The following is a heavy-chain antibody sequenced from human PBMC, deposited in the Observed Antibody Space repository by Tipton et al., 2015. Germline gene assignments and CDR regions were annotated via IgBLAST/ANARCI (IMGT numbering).Heavy chain of an antibody. Sequence: SLRLSCAASGFTFDDYAMHWVRQAPGKGLEWVSGISWNSGRINYADSVKGRFTISRDNAKNSLFLQMNSLRAADTALYYCAKGKAASCPDDAFDIWGQGTRVTVSS. CDR3: AKGKAASCPDDAFDI. J-gene: IGHJ3*02. V-gene: IGHV3-9*01. CDR2: ISWNSGRI. CDR1: GFTFDDYA. D-gene: IGHD2-21*01.